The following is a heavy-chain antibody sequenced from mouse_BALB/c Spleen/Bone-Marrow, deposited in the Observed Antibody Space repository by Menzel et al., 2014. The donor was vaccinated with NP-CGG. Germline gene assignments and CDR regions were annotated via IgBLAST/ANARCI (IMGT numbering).Heavy chain of an antibody. CDR1: GFNIKDTY. CDR3: ARGSDGFAY. J-gene: IGHJ3*01. Sequence: EVQLQQSGAELVKPGASVKLSCTASGFNIKDTYMHWVKQRPEQGLEWIGRIDPANGNTKYDPKFQGKATITADTSSNTAYLQLSSLTSGDTAVYYCARGSDGFAYWGQGTLVAVSA. CDR2: IDPANGNT. V-gene: IGHV14-3*02.